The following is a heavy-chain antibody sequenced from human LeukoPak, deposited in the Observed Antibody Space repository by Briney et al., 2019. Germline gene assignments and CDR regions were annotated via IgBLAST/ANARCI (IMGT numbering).Heavy chain of an antibody. Sequence: GGSLRLSCAASEFTLSDYYMSWIRQAPGKGLEWVSYISRSGTTIRYADSVKGRFTISRDNAKNSLYLQMNSLRADDTAVYFCARDKFETSGCFDYWGQGALVTVSS. CDR1: EFTLSDYY. V-gene: IGHV3-11*01. J-gene: IGHJ4*02. D-gene: IGHD6-19*01. CDR3: ARDKFETSGCFDY. CDR2: ISRSGTTI.